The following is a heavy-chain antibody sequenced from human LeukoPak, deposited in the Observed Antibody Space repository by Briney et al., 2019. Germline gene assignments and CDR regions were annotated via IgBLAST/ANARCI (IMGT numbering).Heavy chain of an antibody. V-gene: IGHV3-30*03. CDR1: GFTFSSYG. CDR3: ARSGDSSGYYPDY. D-gene: IGHD3-22*01. CDR2: ISYDGSNK. J-gene: IGHJ4*02. Sequence: GSLRLSCAASGFTFSSYGMHWVRQAPGKGLEWVAVISYDGSNKYYADSVKGRFTISRDNSKNTLYLQMNSLRAEDTAVYYCARSGDSSGYYPDYWGQGTLVTVSS.